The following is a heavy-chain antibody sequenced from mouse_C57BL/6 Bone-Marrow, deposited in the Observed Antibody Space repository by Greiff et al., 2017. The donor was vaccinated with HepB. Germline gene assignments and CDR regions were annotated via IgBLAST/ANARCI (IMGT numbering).Heavy chain of an antibody. CDR3: ARSSYDYDPLYWYFDV. CDR1: GYTFTSYW. Sequence: QVQLQQPGAELVRPGSSVKLSCKASGYTFTSYWMHWVKQRPIQGLEWIGNIDPSDSETHYNQKFKDKATLTVEKSSSTAYMQLSSLTSEDSAVYYCARSSYDYDPLYWYFDVWGTGTTVTVSS. D-gene: IGHD2-4*01. CDR2: IDPSDSET. V-gene: IGHV1-52*01. J-gene: IGHJ1*03.